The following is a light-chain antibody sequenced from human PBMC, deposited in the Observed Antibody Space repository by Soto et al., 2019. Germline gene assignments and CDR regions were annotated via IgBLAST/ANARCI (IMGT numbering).Light chain of an antibody. CDR2: GAF. CDR3: QQYGSSPRT. CDR1: PSVTNF. V-gene: IGKV3-20*01. J-gene: IGKJ1*01. Sequence: IVLTQSPATLSLSPWERATLSCRASPSVTNFLAWYQQKPGQAPRLLIYGAFNRATGIPARFSGSGSGTDFTLTISRLEPEDFAVYYCQQYGSSPRTFGQGTKVDIK.